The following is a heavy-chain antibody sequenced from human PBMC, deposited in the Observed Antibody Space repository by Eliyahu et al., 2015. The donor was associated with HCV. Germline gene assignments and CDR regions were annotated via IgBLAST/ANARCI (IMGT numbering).Heavy chain of an antibody. CDR1: GFXFNNYG. J-gene: IGHJ4*02. V-gene: IGHV3-30*18. CDR3: AKSAVLLWFGEGRNYFDY. CDR2: ISYDGSKT. Sequence: QVQLVESGGGVVQPGRSLSLXCAASGFXFNNYGMHWVRQAPGKGLEWVAVISYDGSKTHYTDSVTGRFTISRDNSKNTLYLQMNRLKPDDTAMYYCAKSAVLLWFGEGRNYFDYWGLGTLVTASS. D-gene: IGHD3-10*01.